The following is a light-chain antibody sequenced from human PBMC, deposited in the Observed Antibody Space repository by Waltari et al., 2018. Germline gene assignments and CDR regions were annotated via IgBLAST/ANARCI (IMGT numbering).Light chain of an antibody. Sequence: QSVLTQPPSVSGSPGQSITISCTGTNSDVGGYNYASWYQQYPGKAPRLMIYDVTKRPSGVSNRFSGSKSGNTASLTISGLQAEDEADYYCSSYTSSGTLRIFGGGTKVTAL. CDR1: NSDVGGYNY. CDR3: SSYTSSGTLRI. J-gene: IGLJ2*01. V-gene: IGLV2-14*01. CDR2: DVT.